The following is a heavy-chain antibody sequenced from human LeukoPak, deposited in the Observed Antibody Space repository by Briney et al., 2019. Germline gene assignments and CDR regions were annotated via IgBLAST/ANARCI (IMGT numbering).Heavy chain of an antibody. J-gene: IGHJ4*02. Sequence: ASVKVSCKTSGYTSTGYYMKWVRQAPGQGLEWMGWIHPNSGGTNYAPKFQGRITLTRDTSISTAYMELSSLRSDDTAVYYCARWQEGSGTYYIDYWGQGTLVTVSS. V-gene: IGHV1-2*02. CDR2: IHPNSGGT. CDR3: ARWQEGSGTYYIDY. CDR1: GYTSTGYY. D-gene: IGHD3-10*01.